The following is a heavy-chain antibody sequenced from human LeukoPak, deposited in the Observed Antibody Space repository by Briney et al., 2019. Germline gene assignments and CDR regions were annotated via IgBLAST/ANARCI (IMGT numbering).Heavy chain of an antibody. CDR2: VNESGGT. Sequence: PSETLSLTCAVYIDSFSNYHWNWLRQTPAKGMEWIGEVNESGGTNISPSLRSRVTMSVDTSKNQFSLKLSSVPAADTAVYYCARDGRFPPEVLPRYFDYWGQGTLVTVSS. CDR1: IDSFSNYH. CDR3: ARDGRFPPEVLPRYFDY. V-gene: IGHV4-34*01. D-gene: IGHD1-26*01. J-gene: IGHJ4*02.